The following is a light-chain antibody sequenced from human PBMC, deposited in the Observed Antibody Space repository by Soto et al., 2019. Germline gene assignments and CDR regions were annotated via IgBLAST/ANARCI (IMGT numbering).Light chain of an antibody. V-gene: IGKV1-5*03. J-gene: IGKJ1*01. Sequence: DIQMTQSPSTLSASVGERVTITCRASQSISSWLAWYQQKPGTAPNLLIYKASTLESGVPSRFSGSGSGTEFTLTISSLQPDDFAAYYCQQYHSGXTFGQGT. CDR2: KAS. CDR1: QSISSW. CDR3: QQYHSGXT.